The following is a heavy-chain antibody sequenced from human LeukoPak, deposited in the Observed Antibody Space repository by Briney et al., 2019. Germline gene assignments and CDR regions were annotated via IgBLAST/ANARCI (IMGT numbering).Heavy chain of an antibody. D-gene: IGHD3-22*01. J-gene: IGHJ5*02. CDR3: AKDHQILMIVVAIPDA. Sequence: GGSLRLSCAASEFTFSSYSMSWVRQAPGKGLEWVSAISGSGGSTYYADSVKGRFTISRDNSKNTLYLQMNSLRAEDTAVYYCAKDHQILMIVVAIPDAWGQGTLVTVSS. V-gene: IGHV3-23*01. CDR1: EFTFSSYS. CDR2: ISGSGGST.